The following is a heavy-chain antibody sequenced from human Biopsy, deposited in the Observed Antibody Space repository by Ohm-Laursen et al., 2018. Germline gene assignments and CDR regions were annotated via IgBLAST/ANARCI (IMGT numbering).Heavy chain of an antibody. CDR1: GYTFTTYY. Sequence: GALVKVSCKASGYTFTTYYLHWVRQAPGQGLEWMGRINPNNDNTVYAQRFQGRVTMTKDTSTSTVYMDLNSLTFDDSAVYYCARGPRGLVAITATAYYFDLWGQGSLVTVSS. V-gene: IGHV1-46*01. J-gene: IGHJ4*02. CDR2: INPNNDNT. CDR3: ARGPRGLVAITATAYYFDL. D-gene: IGHD3-22*01.